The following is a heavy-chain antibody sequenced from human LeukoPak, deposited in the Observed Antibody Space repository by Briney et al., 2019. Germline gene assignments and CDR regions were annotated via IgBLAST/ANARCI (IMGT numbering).Heavy chain of an antibody. Sequence: GGSLRLSCAASGFTFSSYGMHWVRQAPGKGLEWVAVISYDGSNKYYADSVKGRFTISRDNSKNTLYLQMNSLRAEDTAVYYCARDLGYSGYDLDYWGQGTLVTVSS. J-gene: IGHJ4*02. CDR3: ARDLGYSGYDLDY. CDR1: GFTFSSYG. CDR2: ISYDGSNK. D-gene: IGHD5-12*01. V-gene: IGHV3-30*19.